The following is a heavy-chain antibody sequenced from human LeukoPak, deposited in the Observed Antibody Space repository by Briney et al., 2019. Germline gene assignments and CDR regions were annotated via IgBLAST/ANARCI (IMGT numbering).Heavy chain of an antibody. D-gene: IGHD3-22*01. CDR1: GFTFSSYA. CDR3: ARNPYDSSGYKAPYLHFDL. V-gene: IGHV3-23*01. J-gene: IGHJ2*01. Sequence: GGSLRLSCAASGFTFSSYAMSWVRQAPGKGLEWVSSIAGSGRYTYYTDSVKGRFTISRDNSKNTLYLQMNSLRAEDTAVYYCARNPYDSSGYKAPYLHFDLWGRGTLVTVSS. CDR2: IAGSGRYT.